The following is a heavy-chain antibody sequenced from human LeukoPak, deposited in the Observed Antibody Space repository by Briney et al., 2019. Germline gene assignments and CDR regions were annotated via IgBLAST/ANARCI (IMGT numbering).Heavy chain of an antibody. CDR2: IRYDGSNK. J-gene: IGHJ5*02. Sequence: GGSLRLSCAASGFTFSSYGMHWVRQAPGKGLEWVAFIRYDGSNKYYADSVKGRFTISRDNSKNTLYLQMNSLRAEDTAVYYCAIPDIVVVPAWGQGTLVTVSS. CDR3: AIPDIVVVPA. CDR1: GFTFSSYG. D-gene: IGHD2-2*01. V-gene: IGHV3-30*02.